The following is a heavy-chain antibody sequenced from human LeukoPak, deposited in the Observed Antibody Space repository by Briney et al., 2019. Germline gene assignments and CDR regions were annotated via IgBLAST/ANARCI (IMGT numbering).Heavy chain of an antibody. CDR2: IYGGDST. J-gene: IGHJ4*02. D-gene: IGHD1-26*01. CDR3: ARDSGSYPEKFDY. Sequence: GRSLRLSCAASGFTVSSNYMSWVRQAPGKGLEWVSVIYGGDSTYYADSVKGRFTISRDNFKNTVYLQMNSLTAEDTAVYYCARDSGSYPEKFDYWGQGTLVTVSS. CDR1: GFTVSSNY. V-gene: IGHV3-66*01.